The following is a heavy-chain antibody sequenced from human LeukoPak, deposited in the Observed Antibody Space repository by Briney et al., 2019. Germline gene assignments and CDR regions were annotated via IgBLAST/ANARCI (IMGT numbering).Heavy chain of an antibody. J-gene: IGHJ5*02. CDR2: ISSSSSYI. CDR1: GFTFSSYS. CDR3: ARGPPLFDP. V-gene: IGHV3-21*01. Sequence: GGSLRLSCAASGFTFSSYSMDWVSQAPGKGLEWVSSISSSSSYIYYADSVKGRFTISRDNAKNSLYLQMSSLRAEDTGLYYCARGPPLFDPWGQGTLVTVSS.